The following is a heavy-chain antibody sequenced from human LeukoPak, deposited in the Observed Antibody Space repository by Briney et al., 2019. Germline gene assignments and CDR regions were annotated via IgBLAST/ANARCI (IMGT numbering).Heavy chain of an antibody. J-gene: IGHJ3*01. CDR2: ISSTGGST. V-gene: IGHV3-23*01. CDR1: GPTFSGYA. Sequence: GGSLRLSCAASGPTFSGYALSWVRQAPGKGLDWVSTISSTGGSTFFADSVKGRFTISRDNSENTLYLEMDSLRVEDKAMYYCAKTVDGTCHAAFDVWGLGTMVAVSS. CDR3: AKTVDGTCHAAFDV. D-gene: IGHD4-23*01.